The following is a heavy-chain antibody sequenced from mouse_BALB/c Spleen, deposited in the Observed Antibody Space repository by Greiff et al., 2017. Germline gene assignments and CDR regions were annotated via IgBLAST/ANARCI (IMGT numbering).Heavy chain of an antibody. CDR2: ISYSGST. CDR1: GDSITSGY. CDR3: ARWYYGSSYAMDY. D-gene: IGHD1-1*01. Sequence: EVKVVESGPSLVKPSQTLSLTCSVTGDSITSGYWNWIRKFPGNKLEYMGYISYSGSTYYNPSLKSRISITRDTSKNQYYLQLNSVTTEDTATYYCARWYYGSSYAMDYWGQGTSVTVSS. V-gene: IGHV3-8*02. J-gene: IGHJ4*01.